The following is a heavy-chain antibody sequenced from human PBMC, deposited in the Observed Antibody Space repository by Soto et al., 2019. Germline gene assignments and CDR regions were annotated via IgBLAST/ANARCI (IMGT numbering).Heavy chain of an antibody. Sequence: QVQLQQWGAGLLKPSETLSLTCAVYGGSFSGYYWSWIRQPPGKGLEWIGEINHSGSTNYNPSLKSRVTISVDTSKNQLSLKLSSVTAADTAVYYCARGRYFDYWGQGTLVTVSS. V-gene: IGHV4-34*01. CDR2: INHSGST. CDR1: GGSFSGYY. CDR3: ARGRYFDY. J-gene: IGHJ4*02.